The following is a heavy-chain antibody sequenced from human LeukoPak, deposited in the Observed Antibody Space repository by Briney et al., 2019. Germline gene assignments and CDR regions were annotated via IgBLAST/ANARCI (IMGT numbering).Heavy chain of an antibody. D-gene: IGHD6-19*01. V-gene: IGHV3-66*01. CDR3: VRDSPRVDSSGWPNWFDP. Sequence: GGSLRVSCAASGFTLSSNYMSWGRQAPGKGLEWVSVIYSGGSTYYTESVKGRVTISRDKSKNTLYLQMTSLRAEDTDVYYCVRDSPRVDSSGWPNWFDPWGQGTLVTVSS. CDR2: IYSGGST. J-gene: IGHJ5*02. CDR1: GFTLSSNY.